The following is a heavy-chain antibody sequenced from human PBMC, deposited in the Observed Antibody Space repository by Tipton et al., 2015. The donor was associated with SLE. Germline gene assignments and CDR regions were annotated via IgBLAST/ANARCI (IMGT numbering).Heavy chain of an antibody. V-gene: IGHV3-9*01. CDR2: ISWNSGSI. D-gene: IGHD4-11*01. Sequence: RSLRLSCAASGFTFDDYAMHWVRQAPGKGLEWVSGISWNSGSIGYADSVKGRFTISRDNAKNSLYLQMNSLRAEDTALYYCAKATTERAYGMDVWGQGTTVTVSS. J-gene: IGHJ6*02. CDR3: AKATTERAYGMDV. CDR1: GFTFDDYA.